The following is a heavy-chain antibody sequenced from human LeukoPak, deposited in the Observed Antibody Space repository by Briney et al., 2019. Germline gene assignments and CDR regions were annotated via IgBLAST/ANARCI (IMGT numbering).Heavy chain of an antibody. D-gene: IGHD6-19*01. CDR1: GFTFSSYA. V-gene: IGHV3-23*01. J-gene: IGHJ4*02. Sequence: GGSLRLSCAASGFTFSSYAMGWVRQAPGKGLDWVSAISGSGGSTYYADSVRGRFTISRDNSKNTLYLQMNSLRAEDTAVYYCASGDSSGWYYFDYWGQGALVTVFS. CDR3: ASGDSSGWYYFDY. CDR2: ISGSGGST.